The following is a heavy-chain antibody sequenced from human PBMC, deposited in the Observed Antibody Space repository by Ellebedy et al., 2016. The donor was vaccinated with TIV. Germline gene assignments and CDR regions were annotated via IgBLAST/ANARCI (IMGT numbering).Heavy chain of an antibody. Sequence: MPSETLSLTCTVSGGSISSYYWSWIRQPAGKGLEWIGRIYTSGSTNYNPSLKSRVTVSVDTSKNQFSLKLSSVTAADTAVYYCARAPLLWFGEERWFDPWGQGTLVTVSS. CDR3: ARAPLLWFGEERWFDP. CDR1: GGSISSYY. J-gene: IGHJ5*02. D-gene: IGHD3-10*01. V-gene: IGHV4-4*07. CDR2: IYTSGST.